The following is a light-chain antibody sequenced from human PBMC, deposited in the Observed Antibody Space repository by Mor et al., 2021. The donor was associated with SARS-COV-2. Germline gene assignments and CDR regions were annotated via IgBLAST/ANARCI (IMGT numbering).Light chain of an antibody. CDR3: TSYTSSSTPYV. J-gene: IGLJ1*01. CDR2: DVS. Sequence: VGAYNYVSWYQQHPGKAPKLMIYDVSNRPSGVSNRFSGSKSGNTASLTISGLQAEDEADYYCTSYTSSSTPYVFGTG. CDR1: VGAYNY. V-gene: IGLV2-14*03.